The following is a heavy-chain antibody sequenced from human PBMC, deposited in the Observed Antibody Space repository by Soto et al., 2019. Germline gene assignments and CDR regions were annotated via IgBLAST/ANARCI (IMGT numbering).Heavy chain of an antibody. CDR3: ALGGSGSHLFYYFDY. Sequence: QVQLVQSGAEVKKPGSSVKVSCKASGGTFSSYAISWVRQAPGQGLEWMGGIIPIYGTANYAQKFQGRVTIAADESTNTAYMELSSLSSEDTAVYYCALGGSGSHLFYYFDYWGQGTLVTVSS. CDR2: IIPIYGTA. D-gene: IGHD3-10*01. J-gene: IGHJ4*02. CDR1: GGTFSSYA. V-gene: IGHV1-69*01.